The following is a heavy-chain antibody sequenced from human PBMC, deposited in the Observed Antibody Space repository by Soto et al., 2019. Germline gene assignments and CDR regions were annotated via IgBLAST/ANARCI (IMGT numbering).Heavy chain of an antibody. V-gene: IGHV1-46*01. Sequence: ASVKVSCKASGYTFTTYYMHWVRQAPGQGLEWVGIIDPSGGLTSYTHKFQGRVTVTRDTSTNTVYMELSSLKSDDTAVYYCARGYFDYWGQATLVTVSS. J-gene: IGHJ4*02. CDR2: IDPSGGLT. CDR1: GYTFTTYY. CDR3: ARGYFDY.